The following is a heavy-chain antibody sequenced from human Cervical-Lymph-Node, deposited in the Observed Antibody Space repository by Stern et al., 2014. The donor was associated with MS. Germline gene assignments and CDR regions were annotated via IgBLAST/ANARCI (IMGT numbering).Heavy chain of an antibody. CDR1: GGSISSVDYY. CDR2: LFYSGST. V-gene: IGHV4-30-4*01. Sequence: QVQLQESGPGLVKPSQTLSLTCTVSGGSISSVDYYWSWIRQPPGKGLEWIGYLFYSGSTYYNPSLQSRLTLSVDTSRNQFSLKLSSVTAADTAVYFCARWPVRYYDSSDYYYGEDYWGQGTLVTVSS. D-gene: IGHD3-22*01. J-gene: IGHJ4*02. CDR3: ARWPVRYYDSSDYYYGEDY.